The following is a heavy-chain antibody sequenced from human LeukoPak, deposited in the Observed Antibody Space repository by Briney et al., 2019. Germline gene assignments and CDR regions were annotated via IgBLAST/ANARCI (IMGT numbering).Heavy chain of an antibody. D-gene: IGHD6-19*01. CDR1: GFTVSSTY. CDR3: ARDRAGTSFDC. V-gene: IGHV3-53*01. CDR2: INSGGGT. Sequence: PGGSLTLSCALSGFTVSSTYMSWVRPAPGRGLEGVSVINSGGGTYYADSLKGRFTISRDNSKYTLHLQMNSLRADDTAVYYCARDRAGTSFDCWGQGTLVTVSS. J-gene: IGHJ4*02.